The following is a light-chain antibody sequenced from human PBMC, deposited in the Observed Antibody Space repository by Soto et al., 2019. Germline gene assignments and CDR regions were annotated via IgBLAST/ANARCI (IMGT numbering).Light chain of an antibody. Sequence: EIVMTQSPATLSVSPGERATLSCRASQSVSGNLAWYQQKPGQAPRLLIYGASTRATGIPARFSGSGSGTEYTLAISSLQSEDFAVYYCQQYNDWPPLTFGGGTKVEIK. CDR3: QQYNDWPPLT. CDR1: QSVSGN. V-gene: IGKV3D-15*01. CDR2: GAS. J-gene: IGKJ4*01.